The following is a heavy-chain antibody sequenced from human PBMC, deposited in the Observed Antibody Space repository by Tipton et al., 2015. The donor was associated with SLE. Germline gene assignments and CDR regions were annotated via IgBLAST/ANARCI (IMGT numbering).Heavy chain of an antibody. V-gene: IGHV3-53*05. CDR3: ARDYSLYYFDY. CDR1: GFTVSSNY. CDR2: IYSGGST. Sequence: SLRLSCAASGFTVSSNYMSWVRQAPGKGLEWVSVIYSGGSTYYADSVKGRFTISRDNSKNTLYLQMNSLRAEDTAVYYCARDYSLYYFDYWGQGTLVTVSS. J-gene: IGHJ4*02. D-gene: IGHD2-21*01.